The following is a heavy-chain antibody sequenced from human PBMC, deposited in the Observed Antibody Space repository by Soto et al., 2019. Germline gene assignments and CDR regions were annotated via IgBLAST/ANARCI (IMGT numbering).Heavy chain of an antibody. CDR3: ARGPFCGNDCYFDV. Sequence: PSETLSLTCTVAGGSISGFYWSWVRQPAGKGLEWIGRIYSSGATKYNPSLRNSVTMSVDTSTDQYSLNLASMTAADTAVYFCARGPFCGNDCYFDVWG. V-gene: IGHV4-4*07. CDR1: GGSISGFY. J-gene: IGHJ2*01. CDR2: IYSSGAT. D-gene: IGHD2-21*01.